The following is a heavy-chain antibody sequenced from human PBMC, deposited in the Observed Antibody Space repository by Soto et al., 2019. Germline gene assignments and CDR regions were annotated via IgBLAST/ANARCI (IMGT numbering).Heavy chain of an antibody. CDR2: ISGSGSFT. Sequence: GSLRLSCAASGFTFRTYAMNWVRQAPGKGLEWISAISGSGSFTHYADSVRGRFTISRDNSQNQLYLQMNNLRGDDTAMYYCAKIPTGSGSSKFDYWGQGIQVTVSS. V-gene: IGHV3-23*01. CDR3: AKIPTGSGSSKFDY. CDR1: GFTFRTYA. D-gene: IGHD3-10*01. J-gene: IGHJ4*02.